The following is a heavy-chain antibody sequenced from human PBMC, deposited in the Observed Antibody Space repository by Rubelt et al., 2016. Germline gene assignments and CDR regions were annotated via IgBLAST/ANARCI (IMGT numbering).Heavy chain of an antibody. CDR2: INHSGST. V-gene: IGHV4-34*01. CDR3: ARGRRGSSSWLGRDYYGMDV. J-gene: IGHJ6*02. CDR1: GGSFSGYY. Sequence: QVQLQQWGAGLLKPSETLSLTCAVYGGSFSGYYWSWIRQPPGKGLEWIGEINHSGSTNYNPSLKSRVTISVDTSKNQVALELSCVSAADTAVYYGARGRRGSSSWLGRDYYGMDVWGQGTTVTVSS. D-gene: IGHD6-13*01.